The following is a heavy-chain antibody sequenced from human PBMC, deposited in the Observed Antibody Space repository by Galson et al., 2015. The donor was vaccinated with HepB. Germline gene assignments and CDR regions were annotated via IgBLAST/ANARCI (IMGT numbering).Heavy chain of an antibody. CDR3: TSSGYYQPFDY. CDR2: IKSKTDGGTT. D-gene: IGHD3-22*01. Sequence: SLRLSCAASGFTFSNAWMSWVRQALGKGLEWVGRIKSKTDGGTTDYAAPVKGRFTISRDDSKNTLYLQMNSLKTEDTAVYYCTSSGYYQPFDYWGQGTLVTVSS. CDR1: GFTFSNAW. J-gene: IGHJ4*02. V-gene: IGHV3-15*01.